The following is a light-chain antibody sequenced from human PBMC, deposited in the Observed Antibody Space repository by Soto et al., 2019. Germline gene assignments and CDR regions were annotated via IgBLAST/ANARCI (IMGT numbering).Light chain of an antibody. CDR1: QGISNF. V-gene: IGKV1-9*01. CDR3: QQLDSYPLT. CDR2: EAS. Sequence: DIHLTQSPSFLSASVGDRVTITCRASQGISNFLAWYQQKPGKAPKLLICEASTLQSGVPSRFSGSGSGPDFTLTISHMQPDDFATYYCQQLDSYPLTFGGGTKVET. J-gene: IGKJ4*01.